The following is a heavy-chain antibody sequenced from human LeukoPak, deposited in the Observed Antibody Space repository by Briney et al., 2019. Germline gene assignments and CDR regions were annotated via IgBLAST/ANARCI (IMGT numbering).Heavy chain of an antibody. CDR1: GLTFSSYW. CDR2: ISSDGSST. D-gene: IGHD2-2*01. V-gene: IGHV3-74*01. J-gene: IGHJ4*02. CDR3: ARVVYCTRTSCPLDS. Sequence: PGGSLRLSCAASGLTFSSYWMHWVRQAPGKGLVWVSRISSDGSSTSYADSVKGRFTISRDNAKDTLYLQMNSLRAEDTAVYYCARVVYCTRTSCPLDSWGQGTLVTVSP.